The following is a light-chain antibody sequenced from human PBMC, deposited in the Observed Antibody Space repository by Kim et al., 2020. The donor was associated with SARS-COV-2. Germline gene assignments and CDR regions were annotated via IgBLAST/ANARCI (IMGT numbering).Light chain of an antibody. CDR1: QSVSSF. V-gene: IGKV3-11*01. CDR2: DAS. Sequence: SPGPRAPLSGRARQSVSSFLACYQQKPGQAPRLLIYDASNGATGIPARFSGSGSGTDFTLTISSLEPEDFAVYYCQQRSNWPRTFGQGTKVEI. CDR3: QQRSNWPRT. J-gene: IGKJ1*01.